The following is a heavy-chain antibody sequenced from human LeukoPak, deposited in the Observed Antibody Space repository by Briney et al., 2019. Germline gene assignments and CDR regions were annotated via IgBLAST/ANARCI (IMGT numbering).Heavy chain of an antibody. Sequence: AASVKVSCKASGFTFTAYYMHWARQAPGQGLEWMGWINPNSGGTNYAQKFQGRVTMTRDTSISTAYMGLSRLRSDDTAVYYCARGPHWDPHFDYWGQGTLVTVSS. J-gene: IGHJ4*02. CDR1: GFTFTAYY. CDR3: ARGPHWDPHFDY. D-gene: IGHD7-27*01. V-gene: IGHV1-2*02. CDR2: INPNSGGT.